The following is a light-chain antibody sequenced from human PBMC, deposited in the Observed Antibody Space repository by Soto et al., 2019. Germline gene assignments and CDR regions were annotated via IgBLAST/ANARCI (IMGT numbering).Light chain of an antibody. CDR3: LQAHNYPRT. Sequence: AIQMTQSPSSLSASVGDRVTITCRASQDIKNELGWYQQKPGKAPNVLIYAASTLLSGVPSRFSGAGSGTDVTLTISSLQPEDFATYYCLQAHNYPRTFGQGTRVEIK. V-gene: IGKV1-6*01. CDR2: AAS. J-gene: IGKJ1*01. CDR1: QDIKNE.